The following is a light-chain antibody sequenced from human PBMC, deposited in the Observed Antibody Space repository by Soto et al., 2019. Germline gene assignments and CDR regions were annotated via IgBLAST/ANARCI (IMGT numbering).Light chain of an antibody. CDR1: QSVSSN. CDR2: GAS. Sequence: EIVMTQSPATLSVSPGERATLSCRASQSVSSNLAWYQQKPGQAPRLLIYGASTRATGIPARFRGSGSATEFTLTINSLQSENSAVYYCQEYHNWPPQYTFGQGTKLEIK. V-gene: IGKV3-15*01. J-gene: IGKJ2*01. CDR3: QEYHNWPPQYT.